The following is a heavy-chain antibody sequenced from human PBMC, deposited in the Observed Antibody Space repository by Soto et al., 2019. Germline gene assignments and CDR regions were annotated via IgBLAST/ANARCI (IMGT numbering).Heavy chain of an antibody. V-gene: IGHV3-73*02. CDR2: IRTKASNYAT. CDR3: TRRRYYSYGLDV. Sequence: EGQLVESGGGLAQPGGSVKLSCGVSGFSFSGFAVNWVRQAPGKGLEWVGRIRTKASNYATAYGASVKGRFTISRDDSKNTAYLQINSLKIEDTAVYYCTRRRYYSYGLDVWGQGTTGTVSS. CDR1: GFSFSGFA. D-gene: IGHD6-25*01. J-gene: IGHJ6*02.